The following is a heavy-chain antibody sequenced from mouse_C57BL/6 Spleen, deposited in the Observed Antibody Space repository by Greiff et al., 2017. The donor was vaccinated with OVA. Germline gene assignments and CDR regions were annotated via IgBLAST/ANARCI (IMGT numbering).Heavy chain of an antibody. CDR2: ISSGSSTI. CDR1: GFTFSDYG. D-gene: IGHD2-1*01. J-gene: IGHJ3*01. CDR3: ARNYGNYLFAY. Sequence: EVKLVESGGGLVKPGGSLKLSCAASGFTFSDYGMHWVRQAPEKGLEWVAYISSGSSTIYYADTVKGLFTISRDNAKNTLFLQMTSLRSEDTARYYCARNYGNYLFAYWGQGTLVTVSA. V-gene: IGHV5-17*01.